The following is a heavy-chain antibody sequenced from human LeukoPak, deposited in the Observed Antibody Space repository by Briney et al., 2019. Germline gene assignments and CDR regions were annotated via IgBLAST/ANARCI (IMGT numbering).Heavy chain of an antibody. CDR1: GFTFSSYA. CDR3: AKARTSTGGYHFDY. CDR2: ISGSGGST. D-gene: IGHD2-8*02. Sequence: GGSLRLSCAASGFTFSSYAMSWVRQAPGKGLEWVSAISGSGGSTYYEDSVKGRFTISRDNSKNTLYLQMNSLGAEDTAVYYCAKARTSTGGYHFDYWGQRTPVTVSS. J-gene: IGHJ4*02. V-gene: IGHV3-23*01.